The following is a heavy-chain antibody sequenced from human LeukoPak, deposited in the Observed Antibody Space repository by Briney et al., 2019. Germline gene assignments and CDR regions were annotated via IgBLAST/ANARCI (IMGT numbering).Heavy chain of an antibody. CDR2: IYYTGST. D-gene: IGHD2/OR15-2a*01. V-gene: IGHV4-59*01. CDR1: GGSISNYY. CDR3: ARDVSFAFDL. Sequence: SETLSLTCTVSGGSISNYYWSLIRQPPGKGLEYIGYIYYTGSTNYNPSLKSRVTISVDTSKNQFSLRLSSVTAADTAVYYCARDVSFAFDLWGQGTMVTVSS. J-gene: IGHJ3*01.